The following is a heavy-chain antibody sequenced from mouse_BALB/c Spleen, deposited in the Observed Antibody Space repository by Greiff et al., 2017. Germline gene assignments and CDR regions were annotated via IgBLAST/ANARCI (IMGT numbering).Heavy chain of an antibody. V-gene: IGHV5-6-3*01. Sequence: DVKLVESGGGLVQPGGSLKLSCAASGFTFSSYGMSWVRQTPDKRLELVATINSNGGSTYYPDSVKGRFTISRDNAKNTLYLQMSSLKSEDTAMYYRAYDYDDAWFAYWGQGTLVTVSA. CDR2: INSNGGST. J-gene: IGHJ3*01. D-gene: IGHD2-4*01. CDR3: AYDYDDAWFAY. CDR1: GFTFSSYG.